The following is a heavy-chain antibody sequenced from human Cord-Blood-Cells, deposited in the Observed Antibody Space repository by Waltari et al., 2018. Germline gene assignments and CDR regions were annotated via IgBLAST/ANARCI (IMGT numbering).Heavy chain of an antibody. Sequence: QVQLVQSGAEVKKPGASVNVSCKASGYTCTGYYMHWVRQAPAQGLEWMGWINLTSGGTNYAQKFQGRVTMTRDTSISTAYMELSRLRSDDTAVYYCAREPGGSGSYSFYWYVDLWGRGTLVTVSS. CDR1: GYTCTGYY. CDR3: AREPGGSGSYSFYWYVDL. V-gene: IGHV1-2*02. J-gene: IGHJ2*01. CDR2: INLTSGGT. D-gene: IGHD3-10*01.